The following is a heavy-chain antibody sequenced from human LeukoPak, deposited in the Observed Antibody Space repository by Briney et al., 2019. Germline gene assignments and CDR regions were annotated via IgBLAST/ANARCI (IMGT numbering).Heavy chain of an antibody. V-gene: IGHV3-21*01. CDR2: ISSSSSYI. D-gene: IGHD4-17*01. J-gene: IGHJ4*02. CDR1: GFTFSSYS. Sequence: GGSLRLSCAASGFTFSSYSMNWVRQAPGKGLEWVSSISSSSSYIYYADSVKGRFTISRDNAKNSLYLQMNSLRAEDTAVYYCARDRDTVTTAFGYWGQGTLVTVSS. CDR3: ARDRDTVTTAFGY.